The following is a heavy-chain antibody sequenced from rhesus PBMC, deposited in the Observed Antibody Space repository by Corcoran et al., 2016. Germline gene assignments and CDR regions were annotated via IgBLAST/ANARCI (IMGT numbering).Heavy chain of an antibody. Sequence: EVQLVESGGGLAKPGGSLRLSCAASGFTFSSYDMSWVRQAPGKGLEWVSYISYTGKTTYEADSVKGRFTISRDNAKNSLSLQMSSRRAEDTAVYYCTSEFDGYFDYWGQGVLVTVSS. CDR1: GFTFSSYD. J-gene: IGHJ4*01. V-gene: IGHV3-136*01. CDR2: ISYTGKTT. CDR3: TSEFDGYFDY.